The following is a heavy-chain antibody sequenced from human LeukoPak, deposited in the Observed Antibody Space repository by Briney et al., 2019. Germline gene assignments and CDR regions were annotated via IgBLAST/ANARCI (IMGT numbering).Heavy chain of an antibody. CDR2: IKQDGSEK. Sequence: GGSLRLSCAASGFTFSSYWMSWVRQAPGKGLEWVANIKQDGSEKYYVDSVKGRFTISRDNAKNSLYLQMNNLRAEDTAVYYCARESSRNCGGDCYLAWYYYMDVWGKGTTVTISS. D-gene: IGHD2-21*02. V-gene: IGHV3-7*01. J-gene: IGHJ6*03. CDR1: GFTFSSYW. CDR3: ARESSRNCGGDCYLAWYYYMDV.